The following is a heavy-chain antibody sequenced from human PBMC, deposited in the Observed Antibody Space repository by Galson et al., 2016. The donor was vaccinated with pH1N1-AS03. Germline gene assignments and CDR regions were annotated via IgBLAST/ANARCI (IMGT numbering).Heavy chain of an antibody. J-gene: IGHJ3*02. V-gene: IGHV3-48*04. CDR2: ISSDSTTI. CDR3: ARTSGAYFGSAFDI. Sequence: SLRLSCAASGFTFNHYRMNWVRQAPGKGLEWVSYISSDSTTIYYADSVKGRFTISRDNAKNSLYLQMNSLTAEDTAIYYCARTSGAYFGSAFDIWGQGTMVTVSS. D-gene: IGHD1-26*01. CDR1: GFTFNHYR.